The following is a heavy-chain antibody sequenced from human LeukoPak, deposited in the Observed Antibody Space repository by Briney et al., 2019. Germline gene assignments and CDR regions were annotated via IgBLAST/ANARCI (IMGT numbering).Heavy chain of an antibody. CDR1: GFPFSDYY. D-gene: IGHD6-13*01. V-gene: IGHV3-11*04. CDR3: ARDSIRQQLYYFDY. CDR2: ITSSGSTL. J-gene: IGHJ4*02. Sequence: GGSLRLSCAASGFPFSDYYMSWIRQAPGKGLEWVSDITSSGSTLYYADSVKGRFTISRDNSKNTLYLQMDSLRADDTAVYFCARDSIRQQLYYFDYWGRGTLVTVSS.